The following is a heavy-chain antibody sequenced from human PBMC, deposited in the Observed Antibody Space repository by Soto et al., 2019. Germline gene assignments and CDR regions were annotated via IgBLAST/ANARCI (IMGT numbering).Heavy chain of an antibody. CDR2: SSGSGGST. V-gene: IGHV3-23*01. Sequence: GGSLRLSCADSGFTFSRYAMRWVRQAPGKGLEWVSASSGSGGSTYYAESVKGRVTISRDNSKKPLYLHINRLRAEDTATYYCAGALENPYCYYGLNVWGQGTTVTVSS. J-gene: IGHJ6*02. D-gene: IGHD1-1*01. CDR3: AGALENPYCYYGLNV. CDR1: GFTFSRYA.